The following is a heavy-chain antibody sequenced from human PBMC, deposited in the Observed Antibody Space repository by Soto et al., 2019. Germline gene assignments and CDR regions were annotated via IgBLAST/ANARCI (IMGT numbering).Heavy chain of an antibody. CDR1: GYAFTSYG. CDR2: IPAYNGNT. Sequence: ASVKVSCKASGYAFTSYGISWVRQAPGQGLEWMGWIPAYNGNTNYAQKLQGRVPMTSDTSTSTAYMELRSLRSDDTAVYYCARALLMTTVTTEHLTPTYYYYYGMDVWGQGTTVTVSS. CDR3: ARALLMTTVTTEHLTPTYYYYYGMDV. V-gene: IGHV1-18*04. D-gene: IGHD4-4*01. J-gene: IGHJ6*02.